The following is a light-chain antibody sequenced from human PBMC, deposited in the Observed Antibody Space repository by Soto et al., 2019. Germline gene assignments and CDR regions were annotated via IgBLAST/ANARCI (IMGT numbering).Light chain of an antibody. CDR2: AAS. CDR3: QRPGV. CDR1: QGISSY. V-gene: IGKV1-8*01. J-gene: IGKJ3*01. Sequence: AIRMTQSPSSFSASTGDRVTITCRASQGISSYLAWYQQKPGKAPKLLIYAASTLQSGVPSRFSGSGSGTEFTLTIGSLQPEDFATYYCQRPGVFGPGTKVDIK.